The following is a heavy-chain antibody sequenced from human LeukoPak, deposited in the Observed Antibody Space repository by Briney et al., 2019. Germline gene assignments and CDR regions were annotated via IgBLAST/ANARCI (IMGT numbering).Heavy chain of an antibody. Sequence: GASVNVSCKASGYTFTGYYMHWVRQAPGQGLEWMGWINPNSGDTDCAQRFQGRVTMTRDTSISTAYMELSSLTSDDTAVYYCARIIYCSSASCYHRWFDPWGQGTLVTVSS. CDR3: ARIIYCSSASCYHRWFDP. J-gene: IGHJ5*02. CDR2: INPNSGDT. CDR1: GYTFTGYY. D-gene: IGHD2-2*01. V-gene: IGHV1-2*02.